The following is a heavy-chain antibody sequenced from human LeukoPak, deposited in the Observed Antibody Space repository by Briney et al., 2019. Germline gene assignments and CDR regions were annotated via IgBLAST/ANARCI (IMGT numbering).Heavy chain of an antibody. CDR2: IKQDGSEK. Sequence: GGSLRLSCAASGFTFSSYSMNWVRQAPGKGLEWVANIKQDGSEKYYVDSVKGRFTISRDNAKNSLYLQMNSLRAEDTAVYYCARGFKAAAGNLYYYYMDVWGKGTTVTVSS. V-gene: IGHV3-7*01. CDR3: ARGFKAAAGNLYYYYMDV. CDR1: GFTFSSYS. D-gene: IGHD6-13*01. J-gene: IGHJ6*03.